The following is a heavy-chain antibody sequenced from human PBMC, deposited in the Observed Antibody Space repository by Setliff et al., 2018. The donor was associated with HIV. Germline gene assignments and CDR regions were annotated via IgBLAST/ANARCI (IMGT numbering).Heavy chain of an antibody. J-gene: IGHJ4*02. D-gene: IGHD1-1*01. Sequence: SETLSLTCSVSGDSMSSGSYFWGWIRQTPGKGLEWIGNIYYTGFAYYNPSLKSRVTISFDTSKTHFYLNLTSVTDADTAVYFCAREGRGDPAVATTRIDYWGQGKLVTVSS. V-gene: IGHV4-39*02. CDR1: GDSMSSGSYF. CDR2: IYYTGFA. CDR3: AREGRGDPAVATTRIDY.